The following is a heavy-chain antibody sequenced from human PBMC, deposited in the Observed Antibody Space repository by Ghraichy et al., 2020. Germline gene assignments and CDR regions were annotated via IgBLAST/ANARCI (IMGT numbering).Heavy chain of an antibody. CDR3: AKQDNDWYAFS. J-gene: IGHJ4*02. D-gene: IGHD3-9*01. CDR1: GFTFHTYA. Sequence: GGSLRLSCEASGFTFHTYAMSWVRQAPGKGLEWVSIITGSVGTTYYADSVKGRFTISRDNSKSTLYLQTNSLRAEDTAVYYCAKQDNDWYAFSWGQGTLVTVSS. V-gene: IGHV3-23*01. CDR2: ITGSVGTT.